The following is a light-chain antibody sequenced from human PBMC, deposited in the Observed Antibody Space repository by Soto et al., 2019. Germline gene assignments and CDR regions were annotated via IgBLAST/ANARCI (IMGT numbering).Light chain of an antibody. Sequence: EIVLTQSPGTLSLSPGERATLSCRASQSVSSSYLAWYQQKPGQAPRLLIYGASSRATGIPDRFSGSGSGTHFTLTISRLEPEDFAVYYCQQYGSSPQTFGQGTKVEIK. J-gene: IGKJ1*01. V-gene: IGKV3-20*01. CDR2: GAS. CDR1: QSVSSSY. CDR3: QQYGSSPQT.